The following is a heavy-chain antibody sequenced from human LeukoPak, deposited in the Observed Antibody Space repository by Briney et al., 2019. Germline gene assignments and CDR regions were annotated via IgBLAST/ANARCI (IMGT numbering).Heavy chain of an antibody. J-gene: IGHJ4*02. V-gene: IGHV3-23*01. CDR2: ISGSGSNT. CDR3: ARGQVFWSGYYLS. Sequence: GGSLRLSCAASGYTFNMYAMSWVRQAPGKGLEWVSEISGSGSNTYYADSVKARFTISRDNSKKMLYLDMNSLRAEDTAMYYCARGQVFWSGYYLSWGQGTQVTVSP. D-gene: IGHD3-3*01. CDR1: GYTFNMYA.